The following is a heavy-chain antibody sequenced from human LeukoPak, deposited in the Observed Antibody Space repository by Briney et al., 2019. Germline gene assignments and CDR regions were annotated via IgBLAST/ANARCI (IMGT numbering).Heavy chain of an antibody. J-gene: IGHJ4*02. Sequence: GGSLGLSCAASGFTFSSYAMSWVRQAPGKGLEWVSAIIGSGGSTYYADSVKGRFTISRDNSKNTLYLQMNSLRAEDTAVYYCARDLGLGATTGYWGQGTLVTVSS. D-gene: IGHD5-12*01. V-gene: IGHV3-23*01. CDR1: GFTFSSYA. CDR3: ARDLGLGATTGY. CDR2: IIGSGGST.